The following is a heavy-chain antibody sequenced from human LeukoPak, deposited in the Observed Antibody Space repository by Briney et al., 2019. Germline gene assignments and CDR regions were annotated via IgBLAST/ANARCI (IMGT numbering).Heavy chain of an antibody. CDR1: GFTFSSYA. Sequence: GGSLRLSCAASGFTFSSYAMSWVRQAPGKRLEWVSAISGSGGSTYYADSVKGRFTISRDNSKNTLYLQMNSLRAEDTAVYYCAKWLVGRYFQHWGQGTLVTVSS. J-gene: IGHJ1*01. CDR3: AKWLVGRYFQH. D-gene: IGHD6-19*01. V-gene: IGHV3-23*01. CDR2: ISGSGGST.